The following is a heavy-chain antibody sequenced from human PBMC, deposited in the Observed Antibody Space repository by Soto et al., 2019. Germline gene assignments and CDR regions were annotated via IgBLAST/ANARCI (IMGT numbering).Heavy chain of an antibody. CDR1: GFSFSSYA. CDR2: ISGSGGTT. Sequence: EVQLLESGGGLVQPGGSLRLSCAASGFSFSSYAMTWVRQAPGKGLEWVSAISGSGGTTFYAGSVKGRFTISRDNSKYTLHVKMNSLGAEDRAGYYCVNGQDGGCYSPLDCWGQGTLVTVSS. J-gene: IGHJ4*02. V-gene: IGHV3-23*01. D-gene: IGHD2-15*01. CDR3: VNGQDGGCYSPLDC.